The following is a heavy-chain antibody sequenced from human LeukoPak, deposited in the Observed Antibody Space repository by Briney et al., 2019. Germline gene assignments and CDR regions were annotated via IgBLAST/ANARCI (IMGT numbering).Heavy chain of an antibody. CDR2: IKEDGSVM. D-gene: IGHD6-19*01. V-gene: IGHV3-7*01. J-gene: IGHJ4*02. CDR3: ARDLWGSYSTGSYLDY. Sequence: GGSLRLSCAVSGFPFTNYWMRWVRQAPGKGLEWVANIKEDGSVMYYVDSLKGRFTISRDSAQNSLYLQMNSLRVEDTAVYFCARDLWGSYSTGSYLDYWGQGALVTVSS. CDR1: GFPFTNYW.